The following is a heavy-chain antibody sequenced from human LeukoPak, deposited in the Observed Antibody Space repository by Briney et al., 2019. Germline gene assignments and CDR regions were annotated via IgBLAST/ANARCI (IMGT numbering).Heavy chain of an antibody. Sequence: PSETLSLTCAVYGGSFSGYYWSWIRQPPGKGLEWIGEINHSGSTNYNPSLKSRVTISADTSKNQFSLRLSSVTAADTAVYYCVREDDYSSGNWFDPWGQGTLVTVSS. CDR2: INHSGST. CDR3: VREDDYSSGNWFDP. V-gene: IGHV4-34*01. D-gene: IGHD4-11*01. J-gene: IGHJ5*02. CDR1: GGSFSGYY.